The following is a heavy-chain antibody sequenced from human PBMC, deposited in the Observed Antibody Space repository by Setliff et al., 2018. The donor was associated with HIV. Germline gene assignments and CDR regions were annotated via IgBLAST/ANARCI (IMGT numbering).Heavy chain of an antibody. CDR2: IYYSGST. D-gene: IGHD3-10*01. CDR1: GGSVSSGSYY. CDR3: ARASYYGSGSYYRVEGGFDY. V-gene: IGHV4-61*01. Sequence: PSETLSLTCTVSGGSVSSGSYYWSWIRQPPGKGLVWIGYIYYSGSTNYNPALKSRVTISVDTSINQFSLKLSSVTAADTAVYYCARASYYGSGSYYRVEGGFDYWGQGTLVTVSS. J-gene: IGHJ4*02.